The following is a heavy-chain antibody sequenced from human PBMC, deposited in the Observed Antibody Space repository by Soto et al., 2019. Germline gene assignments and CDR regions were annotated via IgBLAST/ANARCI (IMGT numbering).Heavy chain of an antibody. CDR3: AKFLHIGDPHWFDP. V-gene: IGHV4-31*03. Sequence: SETLSLTCTVSGGSISSGGYYWSWIRQHPGKGLEWIGYIYYSGSTYYNPSLKSRVTISVDTSKNQFSLKLSSVTAEDTAVYYCAKFLHIGDPHWFDPWGQGTLVTVSS. CDR2: IYYSGST. CDR1: GGSISSGGYY. D-gene: IGHD3-10*01. J-gene: IGHJ5*02.